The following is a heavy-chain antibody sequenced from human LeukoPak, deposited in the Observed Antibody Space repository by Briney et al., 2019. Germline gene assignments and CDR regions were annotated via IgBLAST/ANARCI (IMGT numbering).Heavy chain of an antibody. CDR1: GGSISSYY. Sequence: SETLSLTCTVSGGSISSYYWSWIRQPPGKGLEWIGYIYYSGSTNYNPSLKSRVTISVGTSKNQFSLKLSSVTAADTAVYYCARDPGYCSGGSCPFDYWGQGTLVTVSS. CDR2: IYYSGST. V-gene: IGHV4-59*01. CDR3: ARDPGYCSGGSCPFDY. J-gene: IGHJ4*02. D-gene: IGHD2-15*01.